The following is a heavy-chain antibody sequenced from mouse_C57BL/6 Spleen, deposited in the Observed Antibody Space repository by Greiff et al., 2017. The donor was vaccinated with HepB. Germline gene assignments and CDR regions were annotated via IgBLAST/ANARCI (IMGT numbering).Heavy chain of an antibody. D-gene: IGHD1-1*01. J-gene: IGHJ4*01. CDR2: INPSNGGT. CDR3: ARAVYYYGRGDAMDY. V-gene: IGHV1-53*01. Sequence: QVQLQQPGTELVKPGASVKLSCKASGYTFTSYWMHWVKQRPGQGLAWIGNINPSNGGTNYNEKFKSKATLTVDKSSSTAYMQLSSLTSEDSAVYYCARAVYYYGRGDAMDYWGQGTSVTVSS. CDR1: GYTFTSYW.